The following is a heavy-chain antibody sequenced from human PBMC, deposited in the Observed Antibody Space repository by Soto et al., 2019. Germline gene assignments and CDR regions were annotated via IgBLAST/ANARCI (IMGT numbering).Heavy chain of an antibody. V-gene: IGHV1-8*01. CDR3: ASGQLAHFEF. D-gene: IGHD1-1*01. CDR2: INPNSGNT. Sequence: QVQLVQSGAEVKKPGASVKVSCKTSGYTFTNYDINWVRQAPGQGLERMGWINPNSGNTGYAQKYQGRVFMTRNTSISTAYMELTSLRSEDTAVYYCASGQLAHFEFWGQGTLVTVSS. CDR1: GYTFTNYD. J-gene: IGHJ4*02.